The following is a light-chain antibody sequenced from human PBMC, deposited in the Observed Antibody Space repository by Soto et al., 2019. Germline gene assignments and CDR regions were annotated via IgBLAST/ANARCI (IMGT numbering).Light chain of an antibody. CDR3: SSFTSSSTPV. Sequence: ALTQPSSVSGSPGQSITISCTGTSSDVGGYKYVSWYQKHPGKAPKLMIYEVSYRPSGVSNRFSGSKSGNTASLTISGLQAEDEAEYFCSSFTSSSTPVFGGGTK. CDR2: EVS. V-gene: IGLV2-14*01. CDR1: SSDVGGYKY. J-gene: IGLJ2*01.